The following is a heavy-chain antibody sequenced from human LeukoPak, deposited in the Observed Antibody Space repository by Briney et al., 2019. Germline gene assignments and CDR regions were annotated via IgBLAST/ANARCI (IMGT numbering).Heavy chain of an antibody. J-gene: IGHJ6*02. CDR1: GYTFTSYG. CDR2: ISAYSGNT. CDR3: ARDKRDYSDYDYYYGMDV. V-gene: IGHV1-18*01. Sequence: ASVKVSCKASGYTFTSYGISWVRQAPGQGLEWMGWISAYSGNTNYAQKVRGRVTMTTDKSTNTAYMELRSLRSDDAAVYYCARDKRDYSDYDYYYGMDVWGQGTTVTVSS. D-gene: IGHD4-11*01.